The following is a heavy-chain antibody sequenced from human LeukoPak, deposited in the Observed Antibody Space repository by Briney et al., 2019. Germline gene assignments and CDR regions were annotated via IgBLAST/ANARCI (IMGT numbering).Heavy chain of an antibody. CDR1: GFTFSSYS. V-gene: IGHV3-21*01. D-gene: IGHD2-2*01. Sequence: MSGGSLRLSCAASGFTFSSYSMNWVRQAPGKGLEWVSSISSSSSYIYYADSVKGRFTISRDNAKNSLYLQMNSLRAEDTAVYYCASARGYCSSTSCPFYWGQGTLVTVSS. CDR3: ASARGYCSSTSCPFY. J-gene: IGHJ4*02. CDR2: ISSSSSYI.